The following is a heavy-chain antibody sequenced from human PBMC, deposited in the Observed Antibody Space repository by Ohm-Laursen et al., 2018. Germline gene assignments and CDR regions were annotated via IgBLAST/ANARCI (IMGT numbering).Heavy chain of an antibody. CDR3: ERGHRTYYYGSGRSPGMDV. Sequence: TLSLTWAVYGGSFRDYYWSWIRQPPGKGLEWIGEINRSGSTNYNPSLKSRVTISVDTSKNQFSLKLSSVTAADTAVYYCERGHRTYYYGSGRSPGMDVWGQGTTVTVSS. J-gene: IGHJ6*02. V-gene: IGHV4-34*01. CDR1: GGSFRDYY. CDR2: INRSGST. D-gene: IGHD3-10*01.